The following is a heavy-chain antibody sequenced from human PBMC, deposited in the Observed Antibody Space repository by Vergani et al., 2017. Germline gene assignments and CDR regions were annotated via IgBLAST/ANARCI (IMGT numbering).Heavy chain of an antibody. V-gene: IGHV4-61*02. CDR2: IYTSGSS. J-gene: IGHJ1*01. D-gene: IGHD2-2*02. Sequence: QVQLQESGPGLVKPSQTLSLTCTVSGGSISSGSYYWSWIRQPAGKGLEWIGRIYTSGSSNSNPTLKSRVTMSVDTSKNQFSLKLSSVTAADTAVYYCARDRVSPGYCSSTSCYTGAEYFQHWGQGTLVTVSS. CDR3: ARDRVSPGYCSSTSCYTGAEYFQH. CDR1: GGSISSGSYY.